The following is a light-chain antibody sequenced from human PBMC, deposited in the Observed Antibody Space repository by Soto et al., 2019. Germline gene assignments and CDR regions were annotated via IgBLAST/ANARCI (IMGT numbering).Light chain of an antibody. J-gene: IGKJ4*01. Sequence: IWGTQSPGSLSLAPGERATLSFSFSQSVSTTYLAWYQQKPGQAPRLIIYAAYSRASGIKDRFSGSGSRTDFTLTIRRMDPEDIAAYYCKNYSSSRLTCGGGHKGDIK. CDR1: QSVSTTY. CDR2: AAY. CDR3: KNYSSSRLT. V-gene: IGKV3-20*01.